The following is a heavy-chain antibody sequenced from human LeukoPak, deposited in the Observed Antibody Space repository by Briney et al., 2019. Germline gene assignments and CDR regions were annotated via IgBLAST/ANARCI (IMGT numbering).Heavy chain of an antibody. CDR3: ARIPTMTFFDY. D-gene: IGHD4-17*01. Sequence: PSETLSLTCTVSGGPISSTSYYWGWIRQPPGKGLEWIGTIYYSGSTYYNPSLKSRVTISVDTSKNQFSLKLSSVTAADTAVYYCARIPTMTFFDYWGQGTLVTVSS. CDR2: IYYSGST. CDR1: GGPISSTSYY. V-gene: IGHV4-39*01. J-gene: IGHJ4*02.